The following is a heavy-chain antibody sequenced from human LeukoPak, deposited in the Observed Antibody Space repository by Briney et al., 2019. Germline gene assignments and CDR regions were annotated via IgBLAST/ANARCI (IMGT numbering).Heavy chain of an antibody. CDR2: TYYRSKWYS. CDR1: GDSVSNNIAT. J-gene: IGHJ4*02. Sequence: SQTLSLTCAISGDSVSNNIATWNWIRQSPSRGLEWLGRTYYRSKWYSDGLSSVDSRIAINPDTSKNQFSLQINSVTPEDTAVXXXXXXXXXNAHYYFDYWDQGTLVTVSS. V-gene: IGHV6-1*01. CDR3: XXXXXXNAHYYFDY.